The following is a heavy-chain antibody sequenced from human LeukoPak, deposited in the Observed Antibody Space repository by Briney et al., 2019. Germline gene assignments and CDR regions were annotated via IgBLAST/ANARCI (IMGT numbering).Heavy chain of an antibody. J-gene: IGHJ4*02. CDR1: GGSISSSSYY. D-gene: IGHD2-8*01. CDR2: IYYSGST. V-gene: IGHV4-39*01. CDR3: ARQIVLMVYAIRYFDY. Sequence: SETLSLTCTVSGGSISSSSYYWGWIRQPSGKGLEWIGSIYYSGSTYYNPSLKSRVTISVDTSKNQFSLKLSSVTAADTAVYYCARQIVLMVYAIRYFDYWGQGTLVTVSS.